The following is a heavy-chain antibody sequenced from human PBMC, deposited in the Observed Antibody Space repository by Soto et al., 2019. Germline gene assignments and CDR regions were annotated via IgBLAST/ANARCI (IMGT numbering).Heavy chain of an antibody. CDR2: INQDGSER. V-gene: IGHV3-7*03. CDR3: AVYGYGVSAAAY. CDR1: GLTFRNDW. D-gene: IGHD4-17*01. Sequence: PGGSLRLSCAGSGLTFRNDWLSWARQAPGKGLEWVANINQDGSERYYVDSVRGRVTISRDNVENSLYLQLNSLRPEDTAVYYCAVYGYGVSAAAYWGQGTLVTVSS. J-gene: IGHJ4*02.